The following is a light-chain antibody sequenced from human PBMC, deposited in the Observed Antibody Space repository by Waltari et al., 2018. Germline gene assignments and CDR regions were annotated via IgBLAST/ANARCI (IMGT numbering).Light chain of an antibody. CDR2: EVS. J-gene: IGLJ2*01. CDR1: GTVHSCYNY. CDR3: SSYAVSNNLV. Sequence: QSALTQPPSASGSSGHPGTISCSATGTVHSCYNYVSWYQQHPGKATTLMIYEVSKRPSVCPDRFSGSKSGNTTSLTVSGLQTEDEADYYCSSYAVSNNLVFGGGTKLTVL. V-gene: IGLV2-8*01.